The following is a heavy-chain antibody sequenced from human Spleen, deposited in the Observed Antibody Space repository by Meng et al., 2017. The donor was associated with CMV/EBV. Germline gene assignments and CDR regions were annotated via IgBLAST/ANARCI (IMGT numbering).Heavy chain of an antibody. CDR3: ARGVPLFPFDY. D-gene: IGHD2-21*01. V-gene: IGHV4-38-2*02. J-gene: IGHJ4*02. CDR1: GYSISSGYY. Sequence: SETLSLTCTVSGYSISSGYYWGWIRQPPGKGLEWIGEINHSGSTNYNPSLKSRVTISVDTSKNQFSLKLSSVTAADTAVYYFARGVPLFPFDYWGQGTLVTVSS. CDR2: INHSGST.